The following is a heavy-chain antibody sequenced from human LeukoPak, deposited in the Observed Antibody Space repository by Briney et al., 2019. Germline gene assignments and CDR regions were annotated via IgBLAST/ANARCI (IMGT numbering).Heavy chain of an antibody. CDR3: ARGRFGEVYYYYYMDV. CDR2: ISGSGGST. Sequence: PGGSLRLSCAASGFTFSSYAMSWVRQAPGKGLEWVSAISGSGGSTYYADSVKGRFTISRDNSKNTLYLQMNSLRAEDTAVYYCARGRFGEVYYYYYMDVWGKGTTVTVSS. CDR1: GFTFSSYA. D-gene: IGHD3-10*01. V-gene: IGHV3-23*01. J-gene: IGHJ6*03.